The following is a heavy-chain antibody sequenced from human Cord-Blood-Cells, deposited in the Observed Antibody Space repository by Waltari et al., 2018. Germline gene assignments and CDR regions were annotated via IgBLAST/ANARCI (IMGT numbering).Heavy chain of an antibody. CDR2: IYYSGST. J-gene: IGHJ4*02. CDR3: AREHGYCSSTSCYGVDY. Sequence: QVQLQESGPGLVKPSQTLSLTCTVSGGSISSGDYYWSWIRQPPGKCLEWIGYIYYSGSTYYNPSLKSRVTISVDTSKNQFSLKLSSVTAADTAVYYCAREHGYCSSTSCYGVDYWGQGTLVTVSS. D-gene: IGHD2-2*01. CDR1: GGSISSGDYY. V-gene: IGHV4-30-4*01.